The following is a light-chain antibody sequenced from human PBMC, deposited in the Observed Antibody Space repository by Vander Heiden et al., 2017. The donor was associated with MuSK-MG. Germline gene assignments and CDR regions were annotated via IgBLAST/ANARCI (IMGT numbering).Light chain of an antibody. Sequence: IVMTQSPHSLAVSLGERATINCKSSQSVLYSSNNKNYLAWYQQKPGQPPKLLIYWASTRESGVPDRFSGSGSGTDFTLTISSLQAEDVAVYYCQQDDSTPYTFGQGTKLEIK. J-gene: IGKJ2*01. CDR1: QSVLYSSNNKNY. CDR3: QQDDSTPYT. CDR2: WAS. V-gene: IGKV4-1*01.